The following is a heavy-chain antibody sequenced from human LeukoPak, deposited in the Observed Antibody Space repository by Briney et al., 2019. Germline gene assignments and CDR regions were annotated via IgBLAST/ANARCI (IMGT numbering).Heavy chain of an antibody. D-gene: IGHD6-19*01. J-gene: IGHJ3*02. Sequence: GASVKVSCKASGYTFTSYDIHWVRQATGQGLEWMGWMNPDSGNTAYAQKFQSRVTMTRDTSITTAYMELSRLRSDDTAVYYCARVKELTQWLVLQKPGAPDAFDIWGQGTMVTVSS. V-gene: IGHV1-8*01. CDR3: ARVKELTQWLVLQKPGAPDAFDI. CDR1: GYTFTSYD. CDR2: MNPDSGNT.